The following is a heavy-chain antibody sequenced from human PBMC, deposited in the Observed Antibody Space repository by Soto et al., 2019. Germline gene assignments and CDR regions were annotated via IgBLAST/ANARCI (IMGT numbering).Heavy chain of an antibody. J-gene: IGHJ3*02. V-gene: IGHV3-30-3*01. CDR1: GFTFSSYA. Sequence: SLRLSCAASGFTFSSYAMHWVRQAPGKGLEWVAVISYDGSNKYYADSVKGRFTISRDNSKNTLYLQMNSLRAEDTAVYYCARAPHVLLWFGKLWVTDAFDIWGQGTMVTVSS. D-gene: IGHD3-10*01. CDR2: ISYDGSNK. CDR3: ARAPHVLLWFGKLWVTDAFDI.